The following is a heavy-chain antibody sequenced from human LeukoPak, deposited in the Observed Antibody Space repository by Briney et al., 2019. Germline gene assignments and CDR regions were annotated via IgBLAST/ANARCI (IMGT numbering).Heavy chain of an antibody. J-gene: IGHJ4*02. D-gene: IGHD2/OR15-2a*01. Sequence: PGGSLRLSCTASGFSVTSNYINWVRQAPGKGLEWVSLVYSGGDTYYADSVKGRFTISRDNSKNMVYLQMNRLRAEDTALYYCARDPPAVLLDIYGWGQGTLVTVSS. CDR3: ARDPPAVLLDIYG. CDR2: VYSGGDT. CDR1: GFSVTSNY. V-gene: IGHV3-66*01.